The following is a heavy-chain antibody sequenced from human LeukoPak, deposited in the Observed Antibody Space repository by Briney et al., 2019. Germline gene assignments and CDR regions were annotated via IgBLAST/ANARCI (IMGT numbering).Heavy chain of an antibody. CDR1: GFTFSSYT. CDR3: ARGMRQIDDASDL. J-gene: IGHJ3*01. D-gene: IGHD6-25*01. V-gene: IGHV3-21*01. CDR2: ISGTSTYI. Sequence: GGSLRLSCAASGFTFSSYTMNWVRQAPGRGLEWVSSISGTSTYIHDADSVKGRFTVFRDNANKSLYLQMNSLRAEDTAMYYCARGMRQIDDASDLWGQGTMVTVSS.